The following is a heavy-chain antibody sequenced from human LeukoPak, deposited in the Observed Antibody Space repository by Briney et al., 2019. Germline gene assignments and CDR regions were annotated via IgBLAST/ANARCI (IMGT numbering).Heavy chain of an antibody. Sequence: GGSLRPSCAASGFTFSNYGMRWVRQAPGKGPEWVAFIRYDGSDKYYADSVKGRFTTSRDNSKNTLYLQMNSLRAEGTAVYYCAKDLSHYDFWSGSPSARGYWGQGTLVTVSS. CDR1: GFTFSNYG. D-gene: IGHD3-3*01. CDR2: IRYDGSDK. CDR3: AKDLSHYDFWSGSPSARGY. J-gene: IGHJ4*02. V-gene: IGHV3-30*02.